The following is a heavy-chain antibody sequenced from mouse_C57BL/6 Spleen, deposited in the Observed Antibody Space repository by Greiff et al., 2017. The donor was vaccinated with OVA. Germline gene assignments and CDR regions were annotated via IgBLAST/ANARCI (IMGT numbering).Heavy chain of an antibody. D-gene: IGHD1-1*01. J-gene: IGHJ4*01. CDR3: TRGLRYYAMDY. V-gene: IGHV5-9-1*02. CDR2: ISSGGDYI. CDR1: GFTFSSYA. Sequence: EVMLVESGEGLVKPGGSLKLSCAASGFTFSSYAMSWVRQTPEKRLEWVAYISSGGDYIYYADTVKGRFTISRDNARNTLYLQMSSLKSEDTAMYYCTRGLRYYAMDYWGQGTSVTVSS.